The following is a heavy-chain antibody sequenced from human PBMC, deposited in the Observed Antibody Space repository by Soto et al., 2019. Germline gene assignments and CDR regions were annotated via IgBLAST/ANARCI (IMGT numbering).Heavy chain of an antibody. Sequence: QVQLVQSGAEVKKPGASVRVSCKTSGYTFINYDVNWVRQAPGQGLEWMGWMSPNNGDTVYAENCQGRVTMTGYTSMTTAYLALDSLTSLDTAVYYCARGRKSFYFDSWGQGTLVTVSS. CDR3: ARGRKSFYFDS. V-gene: IGHV1-8*01. J-gene: IGHJ4*02. CDR2: MSPNNGDT. CDR1: GYTFINYD.